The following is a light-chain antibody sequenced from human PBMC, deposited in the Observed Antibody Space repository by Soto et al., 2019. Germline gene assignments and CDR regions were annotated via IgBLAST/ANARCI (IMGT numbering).Light chain of an antibody. V-gene: IGLV2-14*03. CDR1: TSDVGGYNY. CDR2: DVN. J-gene: IGLJ1*01. CDR3: TACITANTSCV. Sequence: QSALTQPASVSGSPGQSITISCTGTTSDVGGYNYVTWYQQYPGQAPKIIICDVNRRPPGVSDRFSGSKSGNTASLTITGLQAEDEADYYCTACITANTSCVFGSGTKVTV.